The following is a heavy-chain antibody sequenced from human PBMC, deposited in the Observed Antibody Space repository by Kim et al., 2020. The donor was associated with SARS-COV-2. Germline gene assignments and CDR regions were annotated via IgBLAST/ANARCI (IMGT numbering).Heavy chain of an antibody. V-gene: IGHV3-30*18. CDR3: AKDRAIAAAGRFYYYYYGMDV. Sequence: GGSLRLSCAASGFTFSSYGMHWVRQAPGKGLEWVAVISYDGSNKYYADSVKGRFTISRDNSKNTLYLQRNSLRAEDTAVYYCAKDRAIAAAGRFYYYYYGMDVWGQGTTVTVSS. J-gene: IGHJ6*02. D-gene: IGHD6-13*01. CDR2: ISYDGSNK. CDR1: GFTFSSYG.